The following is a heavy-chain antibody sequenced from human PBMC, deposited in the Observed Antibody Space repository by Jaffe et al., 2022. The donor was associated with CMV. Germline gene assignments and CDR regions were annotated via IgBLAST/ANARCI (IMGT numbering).Heavy chain of an antibody. CDR2: ISSSGGST. J-gene: IGHJ4*02. D-gene: IGHD6-19*01. Sequence: EVQLLESGGGLVQPGGSLRLSCAASGFAFSTYAMSWVRQAPGKGLEWVSGISSSGGSTYYADSVKGRFTISRDNSKNALYLQMNSLRAEDTAVYYCAKDLRGPQLWLVTFDYWGQGTLVTVSS. CDR3: AKDLRGPQLWLVTFDY. V-gene: IGHV3-23*01. CDR1: GFAFSTYA.